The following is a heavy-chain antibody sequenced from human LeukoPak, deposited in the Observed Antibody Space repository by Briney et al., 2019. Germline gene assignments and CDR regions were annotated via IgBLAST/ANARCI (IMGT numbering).Heavy chain of an antibody. J-gene: IGHJ4*02. Sequence: GGSLRLSCAASGFTFSSYAMSWVRQAPGKGLEWVSAISGSGGSTYYADSVKGRFTISRDNSKNTLYLQMNSLRAEDTAVYYCAEDEGPKMATIKDYWGQGTLVTVSS. CDR1: GFTFSSYA. CDR2: ISGSGGST. CDR3: AEDEGPKMATIKDY. D-gene: IGHD5-24*01. V-gene: IGHV3-23*01.